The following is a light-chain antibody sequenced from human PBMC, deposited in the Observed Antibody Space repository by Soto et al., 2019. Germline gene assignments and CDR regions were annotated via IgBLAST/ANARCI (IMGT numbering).Light chain of an antibody. V-gene: IGLV7-46*01. Sequence: QAVVTQEPSLTVSPGGTFTLTCGSSTGAVTSGHYPYWFQQKPGQAPRTLIYDTSDKHSWTPARFSGSLLGGKAALTLSGAQPEDEADSYCLLSYNDRWVFGGGTKLTVL. CDR1: TGAVTSGHY. J-gene: IGLJ2*01. CDR3: LLSYNDRWV. CDR2: DTS.